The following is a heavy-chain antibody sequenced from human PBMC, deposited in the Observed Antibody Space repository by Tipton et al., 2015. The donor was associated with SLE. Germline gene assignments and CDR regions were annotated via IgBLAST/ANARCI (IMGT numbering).Heavy chain of an antibody. J-gene: IGHJ6*03. CDR1: GGSFSGYY. CDR3: ARESFTNDFYYHMDV. D-gene: IGHD2-8*01. Sequence: TLSLTCAVYGGSFSGYYWSWIRQPPGKGLEWIGEINHSGSTNYNPSLKSRVTISVDTSKNQFSLQLTSVTAADTAIYYCARESFTNDFYYHMDVWGKGTTVTVSS. CDR2: INHSGST. V-gene: IGHV4-34*01.